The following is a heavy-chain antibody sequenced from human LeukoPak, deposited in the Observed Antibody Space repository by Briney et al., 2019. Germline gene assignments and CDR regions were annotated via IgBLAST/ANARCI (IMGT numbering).Heavy chain of an antibody. Sequence: ASVKVSCKASGYTFAGYYMHWVRQAPGQGLEWMGWINPNSGGTNYAQKFQGRVTMTRDTSISTAYMELSRLRSDDTAMYYCARESYDILTGYPPHWFDPWGQGTLVTVSS. CDR3: ARESYDILTGYPPHWFDP. D-gene: IGHD3-9*01. CDR2: INPNSGGT. V-gene: IGHV1-2*02. CDR1: GYTFAGYY. J-gene: IGHJ5*02.